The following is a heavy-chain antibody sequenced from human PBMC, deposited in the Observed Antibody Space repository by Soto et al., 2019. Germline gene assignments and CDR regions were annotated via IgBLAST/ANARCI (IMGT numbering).Heavy chain of an antibody. CDR1: GFTFSSYV. Sequence: EVQLLESGGGLVQHGGSLRLSCADSGFTFSSYVMSWVRQAPGKGLEWVSAISGSGGSTYYADSVKGRFTISRDNSKNTLDLQMNSLRAEDTAVYYCADIRAQPWYWGQGTLVTVSS. CDR3: ADIRAQPWY. J-gene: IGHJ4*02. V-gene: IGHV3-23*01. D-gene: IGHD5-12*01. CDR2: ISGSGGST.